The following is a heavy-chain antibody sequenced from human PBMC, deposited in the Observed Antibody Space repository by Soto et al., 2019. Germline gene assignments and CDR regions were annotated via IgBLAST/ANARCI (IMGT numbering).Heavy chain of an antibody. J-gene: IGHJ4*02. V-gene: IGHV3-23*01. CDR2: ISGSAGDT. Sequence: EVQLLESGGGLVQPGGSLRLSCAASGFKFSSYAMNWVRQAPGKGLEWVSSISGSAGDTYYVDSVKGRFTISRDNSQNTLFLRMNSLRAEDTAIYYCARAPAYSCYLGYFDYWGQGTLVTVSS. D-gene: IGHD5-12*01. CDR1: GFKFSSYA. CDR3: ARAPAYSCYLGYFDY.